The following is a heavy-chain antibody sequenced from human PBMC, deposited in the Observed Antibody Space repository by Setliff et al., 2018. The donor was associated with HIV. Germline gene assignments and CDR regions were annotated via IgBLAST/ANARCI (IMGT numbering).Heavy chain of an antibody. D-gene: IGHD2-15*01. Sequence: ASVKVSCKASGGTFSSYAISWVRQAPGQGLEWMGVIHPSGGSTSYAQSFQDRVSMTRDTSTSTVYMELSSLRSEDTAVYYCARVRYCSGGSCYGGEYWFDPWGQGTLVTVSS. J-gene: IGHJ5*02. CDR2: IHPSGGST. V-gene: IGHV1-46*01. CDR1: GGTFSSYA. CDR3: ARVRYCSGGSCYGGEYWFDP.